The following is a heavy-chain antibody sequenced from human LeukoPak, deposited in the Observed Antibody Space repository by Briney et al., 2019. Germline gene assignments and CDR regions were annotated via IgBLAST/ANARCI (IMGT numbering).Heavy chain of an antibody. CDR3: ARVRYYSDSSGEYSGHFGY. J-gene: IGHJ4*02. CDR2: ISAYNGNT. CDR1: GYTFTNYG. V-gene: IGHV1-18*03. D-gene: IGHD3-22*01. Sequence: ASVKVSCKASGYTFTNYGIYWLRQAPGQGLEWMGWISAYNGNTNYAQRLQGRVTMTTDTSTSTAYMELRSLRSEDMAVYYCARVRYYSDSSGEYSGHFGYWGQGTMVTVSS.